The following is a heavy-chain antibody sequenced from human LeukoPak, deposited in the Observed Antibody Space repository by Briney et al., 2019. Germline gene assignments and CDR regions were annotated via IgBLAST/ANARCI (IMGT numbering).Heavy chain of an antibody. CDR2: ISSSGSTI. CDR3: ARGGGGYNWKYYFDY. CDR1: GDTFGRYW. V-gene: IGHV3-48*04. D-gene: IGHD5-24*01. J-gene: IGHJ4*02. Sequence: GGSLRLSCAASGDTFGRYWMSWVRQAPGKGLEWVSYISSSGSTIYHADSVKGRFTISRDNAKNSLYLQMNSLRAEDTAVYYCARGGGGYNWKYYFDYWGQGTLVTVSS.